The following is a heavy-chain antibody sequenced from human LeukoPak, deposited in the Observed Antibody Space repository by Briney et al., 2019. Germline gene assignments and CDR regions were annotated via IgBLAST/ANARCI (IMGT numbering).Heavy chain of an antibody. CDR2: INPNSGGT. J-gene: IGHJ6*03. Sequence: ASVKVSCKASGYTFTGYYMHWVRQAPGQGLEWMGWINPNSGGTNYAQKFQGRVTMTRDTSISTAYMELSRLRSDDTAVYYCARDPVVVPDHYYYYMDVWGKGTTVTVSS. CDR1: GYTFTGYY. CDR3: ARDPVVVPDHYYYYMDV. V-gene: IGHV1-2*02. D-gene: IGHD2-2*01.